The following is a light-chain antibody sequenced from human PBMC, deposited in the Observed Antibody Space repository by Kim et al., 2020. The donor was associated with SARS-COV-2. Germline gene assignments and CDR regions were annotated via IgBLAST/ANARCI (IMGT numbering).Light chain of an antibody. CDR1: NIASKI. CDR2: YES. Sequence: APGKTARITGGENNIASKIGHCYRRKPGQAPALGIYYESDRPPGIPVRFSGSNTGNTATLTISRVEAGDEADYYCQVWDSSSDQGVFGGGTQLTVL. J-gene: IGLJ2*01. V-gene: IGLV3-21*04. CDR3: QVWDSSSDQGV.